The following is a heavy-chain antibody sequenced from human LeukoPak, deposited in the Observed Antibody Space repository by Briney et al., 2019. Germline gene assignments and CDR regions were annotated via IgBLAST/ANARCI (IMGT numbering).Heavy chain of an antibody. J-gene: IGHJ4*02. V-gene: IGHV3-23*01. Sequence: PGGSLRLSCAASGFIFSNYAMSWVRQALGKGLEWVSVISGSGGSTYYADSVKGRFTISRDNSKNTLYLQMNSLRAEDTAVYYCAKDETTTMVRGVPSKSYHDYWGQGTLVTVSS. D-gene: IGHD3-10*01. CDR3: AKDETTTMVRGVPSKSYHDY. CDR2: ISGSGGST. CDR1: GFIFSNYA.